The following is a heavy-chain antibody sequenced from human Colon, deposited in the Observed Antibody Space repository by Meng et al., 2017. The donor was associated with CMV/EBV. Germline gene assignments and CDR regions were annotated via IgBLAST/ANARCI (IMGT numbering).Heavy chain of an antibody. CDR1: GFTFSVFA. Sequence: GESLKISCAASGFTFSVFAMHWVRQAPGKGLEWVALMSYDESKTYYAGSVQGRFTISRDISENTLYLEMNSLRPEDTGVYYCARPRGTYYYGSGMDVWGQGTTVTVSS. CDR3: ARPRGTYYYGSGMDV. CDR2: MSYDESKT. J-gene: IGHJ6*02. V-gene: IGHV3-30*04. D-gene: IGHD3-10*01.